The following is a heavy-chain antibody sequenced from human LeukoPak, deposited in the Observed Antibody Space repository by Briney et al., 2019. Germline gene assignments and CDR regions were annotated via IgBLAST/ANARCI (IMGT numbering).Heavy chain of an antibody. Sequence: SSETLSLTCTVSGGSISSYYWSWIRQPPGKGLEWIGYIYYSGSTNYNPSLKSRVTISVDTSKNQFSLKLSSVTAADTAVYYCARGRSEVAAAGTIGSDFDYWGQGTLVTVSS. CDR3: ARGRSEVAAAGTIGSDFDY. D-gene: IGHD6-13*01. V-gene: IGHV4-59*12. CDR2: IYYSGST. CDR1: GGSISSYY. J-gene: IGHJ4*02.